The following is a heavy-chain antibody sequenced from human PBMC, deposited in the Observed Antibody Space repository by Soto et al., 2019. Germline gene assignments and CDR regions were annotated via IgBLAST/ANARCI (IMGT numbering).Heavy chain of an antibody. CDR3: ARLSSSSSTYYYYYYYMDV. V-gene: IGHV4-59*08. D-gene: IGHD6-6*01. Sequence: QVQLQESGPGLVKPSETLSLTCTVSGGSISSYYWSWIRQPPGKGLEWIGYIYYSGSTNYNPSLKSRVTISGDTSKNQFSLKLSSVTAADTAVYYCARLSSSSSTYYYYYYYMDVWGKGTTVTVSS. CDR1: GGSISSYY. CDR2: IYYSGST. J-gene: IGHJ6*03.